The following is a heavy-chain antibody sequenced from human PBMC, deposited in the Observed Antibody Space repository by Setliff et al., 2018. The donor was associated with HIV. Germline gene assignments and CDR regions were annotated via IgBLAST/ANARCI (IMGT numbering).Heavy chain of an antibody. Sequence: GQGLEWMGWIDTNTGNPTYAQGFTGRFVFSLDTSVSTAFLQISTLKAEDTAVYYCARLSPYGDYLLFQYWGQGTQVTVSS. CDR2: IDTNTGNP. D-gene: IGHD4-17*01. CDR3: ARLSPYGDYLLFQY. J-gene: IGHJ4*02. V-gene: IGHV7-4-1*02.